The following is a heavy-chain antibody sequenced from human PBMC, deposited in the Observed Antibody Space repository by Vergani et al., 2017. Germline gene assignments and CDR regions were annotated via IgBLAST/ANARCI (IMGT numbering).Heavy chain of an antibody. J-gene: IGHJ6*02. CDR2: IIPIFGTA. D-gene: IGHD3-22*01. CDR1: GGTFSSYA. CDR3: ARHSPGYYDSSGYNYYYYGMDV. Sequence: QVQLVQSGAEVKKPGSSVKVSCKASGGTFSSYAISWVRQAPRQGLEWMGGIIPIFGTANYAQKFQGRVTITADESTSTAYMELSSLRSEDTAVYYCARHSPGYYDSSGYNYYYYGMDVWGQGTTVTVSS. V-gene: IGHV1-69*01.